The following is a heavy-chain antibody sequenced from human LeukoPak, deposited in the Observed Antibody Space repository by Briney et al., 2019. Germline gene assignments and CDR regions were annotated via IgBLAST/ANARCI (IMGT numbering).Heavy chain of an antibody. Sequence: GASVKVSCRASGYAFTSYDINWVRQATGQGLEWMGWMNPNSGNTGYAQKFQGRVTMTRDTSISTAYMELRSLRSDDTAVYYCARSGYCSSTSCFEYFQHWGQGTLVTVSS. J-gene: IGHJ1*01. D-gene: IGHD2-2*01. CDR3: ARSGYCSSTSCFEYFQH. CDR2: MNPNSGNT. V-gene: IGHV1-8*01. CDR1: GYAFTSYD.